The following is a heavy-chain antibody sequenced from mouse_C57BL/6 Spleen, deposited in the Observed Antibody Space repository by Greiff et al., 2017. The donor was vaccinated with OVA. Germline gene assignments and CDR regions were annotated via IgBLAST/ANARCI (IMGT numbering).Heavy chain of an antibody. Sequence: SGAELVRPGASVTLSCKASGYTFTDYEMHWVKQTPVHGLEWIGAIDPETGGTAYNQKFKGKAILTADKSSSTAYMELRSLTSEDSAVYYCTRDPYYGSTLRGYFDVWGTGTTVTVSS. CDR3: TRDPYYGSTLRGYFDV. V-gene: IGHV1-15*01. J-gene: IGHJ1*03. CDR1: GYTFTDYE. CDR2: IDPETGGT. D-gene: IGHD1-1*01.